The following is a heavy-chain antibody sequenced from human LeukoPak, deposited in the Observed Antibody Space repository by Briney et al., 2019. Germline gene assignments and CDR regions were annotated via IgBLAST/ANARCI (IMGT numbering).Heavy chain of an antibody. V-gene: IGHV4-59*02. D-gene: IGHD1-26*01. Sequence: SETLSLTCAVSGDSGSSHYWTWIRQPPGKGLQWIRYISLTGTTNYNPSLNSRVTRSVYPFKSRFSLILTSVTAADTAVYYCARIESGGTYFYYYYMDVWGKGTAVTVSS. CDR1: GDSGSSHY. CDR2: ISLTGTT. CDR3: ARIESGGTYFYYYYMDV. J-gene: IGHJ6*03.